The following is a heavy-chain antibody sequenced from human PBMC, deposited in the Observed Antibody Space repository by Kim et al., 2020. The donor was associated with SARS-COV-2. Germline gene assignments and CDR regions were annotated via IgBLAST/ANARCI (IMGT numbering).Heavy chain of an antibody. V-gene: IGHV4-59*01. D-gene: IGHD5-12*01. J-gene: IGHJ5*02. CDR2: IYYSGST. CDR1: GGSISSYY. Sequence: SETLSLTCTVSGGSISSYYWSWIRQPPGKGLEWIGYIYYSGSTNYNPSLKSRVTISVDTSKNQFSLKLSSVTAADTAVYYCARGGKDEATQPWGQGTLVTVSS. CDR3: ARGGKDEATQP.